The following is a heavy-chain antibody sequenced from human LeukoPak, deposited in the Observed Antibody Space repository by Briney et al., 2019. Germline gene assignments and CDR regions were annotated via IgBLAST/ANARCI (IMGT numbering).Heavy chain of an antibody. Sequence: SETLSLTCTVSGGSISSGGYYWSWIRQPPGKGLQWIGSIFYTGTTSYNPSLKSRVTISVDTSKNRLFLNVTSVTAADTAVYFCARVKGSTWWTWFDPWGQGTQVIVSS. J-gene: IGHJ5*02. CDR2: IFYTGTT. D-gene: IGHD6-13*01. V-gene: IGHV4-39*07. CDR3: ARVKGSTWWTWFDP. CDR1: GGSISSGGYY.